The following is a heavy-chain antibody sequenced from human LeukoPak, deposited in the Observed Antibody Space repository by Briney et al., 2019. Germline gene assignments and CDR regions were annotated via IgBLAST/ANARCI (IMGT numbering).Heavy chain of an antibody. J-gene: IGHJ4*02. CDR3: ARESRGGDYFDY. D-gene: IGHD2-21*01. CDR2: ISYDGSNK. Sequence: PGRSLRLSCAASGFTFSSYAMHWVRRAPGKGLEWVAVISYDGSNKYYADSVKGRFTISRDNSKNTLYLQMNSLRAEDTAVYYCARESRGGDYFDYRGQGTLVTVSS. CDR1: GFTFSSYA. V-gene: IGHV3-30*01.